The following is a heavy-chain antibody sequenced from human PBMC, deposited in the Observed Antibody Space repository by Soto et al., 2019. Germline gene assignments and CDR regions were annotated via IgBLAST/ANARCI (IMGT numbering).Heavy chain of an antibody. V-gene: IGHV3-11*04. D-gene: IGHD2-15*01. J-gene: IGHJ3*01. CDR1: GLTFSDYG. Sequence: PWGSLRLSCEIFGLTFSDYGFNWMRHAPGKGLEWVAHISSGGDDLRYGDSVRGRFTISRDNARRSLYLQMTTLGVEDTAVYYCARKVEARWGRGTMVTVSS. CDR3: ARKVEAR. CDR2: ISSGGDDL.